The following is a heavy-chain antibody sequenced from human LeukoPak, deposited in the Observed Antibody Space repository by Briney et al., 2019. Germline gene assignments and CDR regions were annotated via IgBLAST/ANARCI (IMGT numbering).Heavy chain of an antibody. CDR3: ASVKGRTTGPYYFDY. D-gene: IGHD1-1*01. CDR1: GGSFSSSSYY. CDR2: MYYSGST. Sequence: SETLSLTCTVSGGSFSSSSYYWGWIRQPPGKGLEWIGSMYYSGSTYYNPSLKSRVTISVDTSKNQFSLKLSSVTAADTAVYYCASVKGRTTGPYYFDYWGQGTLVTVSS. V-gene: IGHV4-39*01. J-gene: IGHJ4*02.